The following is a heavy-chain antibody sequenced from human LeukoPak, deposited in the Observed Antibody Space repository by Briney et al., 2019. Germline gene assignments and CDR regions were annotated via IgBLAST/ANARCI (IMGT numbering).Heavy chain of an antibody. V-gene: IGHV3-23*01. D-gene: IGHD3-3*01. CDR3: ARTYDFGRGPPGDAFDN. J-gene: IGHJ3*02. Sequence: GGSLRLSCAASGFTLGTYDMYWVRQAPGKGLECVSSISRSGGSTYYADSVRGRFTISRDNAQESVFLQMNSLRADDTAVYYCARTYDFGRGPPGDAFDNWGPGTLVTVSS. CDR2: ISRSGGST. CDR1: GFTLGTYD.